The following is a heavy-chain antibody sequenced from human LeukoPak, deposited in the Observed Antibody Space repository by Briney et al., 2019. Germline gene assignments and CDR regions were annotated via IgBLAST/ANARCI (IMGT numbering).Heavy chain of an antibody. CDR2: ITANNTTK. CDR1: GLSFSSYN. D-gene: IGHD6-13*01. CDR3: ASASAFSSSWRS. J-gene: IGHJ5*02. Sequence: PGGSLRLSCTASGLSFSSYNMNWVRQAPGKGPEWVAHITANNTTKYYADSVKGRFTISRDNAKKSLFLQMNSLRAEDTAVYYCASASAFSSSWRSWGQGTVVTVSS. V-gene: IGHV3-48*01.